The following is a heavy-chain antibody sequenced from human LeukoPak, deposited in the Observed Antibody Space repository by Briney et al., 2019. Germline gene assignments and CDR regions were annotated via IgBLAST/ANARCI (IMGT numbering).Heavy chain of an antibody. CDR3: GQLLTVYYKGPFDI. CDR2: ISSSSSTI. D-gene: IGHD3-9*01. J-gene: IGHJ3*02. CDR1: GFTFSSYS. Sequence: PGGSLRLSWAASGFTFSSYSMNWVRQAPGKGLEWVSYISSSSSTIYYADSVKGRFTISGDNAKNSLYLQMNSLRAEDTAVYYCGQLLTVYYKGPFDIWGRGTMVTVSS. V-gene: IGHV3-48*01.